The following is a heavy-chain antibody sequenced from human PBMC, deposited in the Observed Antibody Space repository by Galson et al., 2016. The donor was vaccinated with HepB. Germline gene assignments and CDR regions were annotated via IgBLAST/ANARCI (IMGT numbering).Heavy chain of an antibody. Sequence: SLRLSCAASGFTFNDYAIHWVRQAPGKGLEWVSGINWNGDKRDYADSVRGRFTISRDSAKNSLYLQMNSLRAEDTALYYCAKDMESRNWLNYGMDVWGQGTTVTVSS. J-gene: IGHJ6*02. CDR2: INWNGDKR. V-gene: IGHV3-9*01. CDR3: AKDMESRNWLNYGMDV. D-gene: IGHD6-13*01. CDR1: GFTFNDYA.